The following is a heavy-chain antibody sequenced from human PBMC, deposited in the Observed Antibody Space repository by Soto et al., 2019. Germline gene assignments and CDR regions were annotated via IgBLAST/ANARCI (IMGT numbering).Heavy chain of an antibody. Sequence: QITLKESGPTLVKPTQTLTLTCTFSGFSRSNSGAGVSWIRQPPGKALEWLALIYWSDEKHYSPSLKNRLTITKDTSKDQVVLTVTNMDPVDTATYYCARLVYRAGGRVCDSWGQGSPVTVSS. D-gene: IGHD3-16*01. J-gene: IGHJ4*02. CDR1: GFSRSNSGAG. CDR2: IYWSDEK. CDR3: ARLVYRAGGRVCDS. V-gene: IGHV2-5*01.